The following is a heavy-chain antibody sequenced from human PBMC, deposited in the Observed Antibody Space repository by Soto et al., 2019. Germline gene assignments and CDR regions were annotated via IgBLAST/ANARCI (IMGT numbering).Heavy chain of an antibody. V-gene: IGHV3-23*01. CDR1: GFTFSSYA. CDR2: ISGSGATT. J-gene: IGHJ5*01. CDR3: AKLRYFDWSSYNWFEY. Sequence: GGSLRLSCAASGFTFSSYAMTWVRQAPGKGLEWVSGISGSGATTSYADTVKGRFTVSRDNSKNTLYLQMNSLRVEDTAVYYCAKLRYFDWSSYNWFEYWGQGT. D-gene: IGHD3-9*01.